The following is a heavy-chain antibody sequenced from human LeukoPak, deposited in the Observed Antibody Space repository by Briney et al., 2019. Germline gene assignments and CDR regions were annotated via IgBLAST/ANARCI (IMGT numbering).Heavy chain of an antibody. CDR2: IYFSGST. J-gene: IGHJ4*02. V-gene: IGHV4-59*01. CDR1: GGSISSYY. CDR3: ARGRDGYNSFDY. D-gene: IGHD5-24*01. Sequence: SETPSLTCTVSGGSISSYYWSWIRQPPGKGLEWIGYIYFSGSTNYNPSLKSRVTISVDTSKNQFSLKLSSVTAADTAVYYCARGRDGYNSFDYWGQGTLVTVSS.